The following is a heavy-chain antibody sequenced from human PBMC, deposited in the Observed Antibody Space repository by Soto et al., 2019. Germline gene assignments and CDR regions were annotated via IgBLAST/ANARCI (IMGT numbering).Heavy chain of an antibody. V-gene: IGHV4-39*02. J-gene: IGHJ4*02. Sequence: QLQLQESGPGLVKPSETLSLTCTVSGGSISSSSYYWGWIRQPPGKGLEWIRSIYYSGSTYYNPSLKSRVTISVDTSKNQFSLKLSSVTAADTALYYCARERGYCSGGSCPVDYWGQGTLVTVSS. CDR1: GGSISSSSYY. D-gene: IGHD2-15*01. CDR2: IYYSGST. CDR3: ARERGYCSGGSCPVDY.